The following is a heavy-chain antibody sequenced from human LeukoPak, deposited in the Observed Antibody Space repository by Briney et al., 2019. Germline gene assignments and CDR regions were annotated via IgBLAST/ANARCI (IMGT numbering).Heavy chain of an antibody. D-gene: IGHD4-17*01. CDR3: AKDLGFPTVTTFRI. V-gene: IGHV3-23*01. CDR1: GFTFSSYA. Sequence: PGASLRLSCAASGFTFSSYAMSWVRQAPGKGLEWVSAISGSGGSTYYADSVKGRFTISRDNSKNTLYLQMNSLRAEDTTVYYCAKDLGFPTVTTFRIWGQGTMVTVSS. J-gene: IGHJ3*02. CDR2: ISGSGGST.